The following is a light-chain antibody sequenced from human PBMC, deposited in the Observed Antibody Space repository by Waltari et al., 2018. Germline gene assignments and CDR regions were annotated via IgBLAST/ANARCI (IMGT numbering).Light chain of an antibody. CDR2: SVD. J-gene: IGLJ2*01. Sequence: SSELTQDPAVSVALGQTVRITCQGDSPTTYAPNWYQQRPGQAPLLVIFSVDDRPSGIPDRFSGSLSGDTASLTITGTQAEDEADYYCNSRDPTTNAVVFGGGTRLTVL. CDR3: NSRDPTTNAVV. V-gene: IGLV3-19*01. CDR1: SPTTYA.